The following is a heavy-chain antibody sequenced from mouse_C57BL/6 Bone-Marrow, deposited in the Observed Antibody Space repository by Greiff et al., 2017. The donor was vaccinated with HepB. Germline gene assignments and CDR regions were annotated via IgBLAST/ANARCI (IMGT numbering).Heavy chain of an antibody. V-gene: IGHV3-6*01. Sequence: EVKLQESGPGLVKPSQSLSLTCSVTGYSITSGYYWNWIRQFPGNKLEWMGYISYDGSNNYNPSLKNRISITRDTSKNQFFLKLNSVTTEDTATYYCANRWLLRAWFAYWGQGTLVTVSA. CDR1: GYSITSGYY. J-gene: IGHJ3*01. CDR3: ANRWLLRAWFAY. CDR2: ISYDGSN. D-gene: IGHD2-3*01.